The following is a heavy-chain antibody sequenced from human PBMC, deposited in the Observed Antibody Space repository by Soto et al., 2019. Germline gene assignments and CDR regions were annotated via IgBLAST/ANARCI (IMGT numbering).Heavy chain of an antibody. D-gene: IGHD1-7*01. J-gene: IGHJ6*02. CDR3: ARLVTGTMRYGMDV. CDR2: INHSGST. CDR1: GGSFSGYY. V-gene: IGHV4-34*01. Sequence: SSETLSLTCAVYGGSFSGYYWSWIRQPPGKGLEWIGEINHSGSTNYNPSLKSRVTISVDTSKNQFSLKLSSVTAADTAVYYCARLVTGTMRYGMDVWGQGTTVTVSS.